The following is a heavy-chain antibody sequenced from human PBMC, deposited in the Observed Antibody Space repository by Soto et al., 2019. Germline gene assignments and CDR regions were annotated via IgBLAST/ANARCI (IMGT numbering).Heavy chain of an antibody. D-gene: IGHD5-18*01. CDR2: IYYSGST. Sequence: QVQLQESGPGLVKPSQTLSLTCTVSGGSISRGDYYWSWIRQPPGKGLEWIGYIYYSGSTYYNPSLKSRVTISVDTSKNQFSLKLSSVTAADTAVYYCARGSPRGAMAMWYWGQGTLVTVSS. CDR1: GGSISRGDYY. J-gene: IGHJ4*02. CDR3: ARGSPRGAMAMWY. V-gene: IGHV4-30-4*01.